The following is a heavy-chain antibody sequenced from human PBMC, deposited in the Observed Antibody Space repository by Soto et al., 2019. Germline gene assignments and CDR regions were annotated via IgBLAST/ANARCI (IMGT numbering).Heavy chain of an antibody. Sequence: PSETQSLTCAVSGYSIRSSDWWGWIRQPPGKGLEWIGYIYYNGNAYYNPSLRSRVSMSVDTSKNQFSLKLISVTAADTAVYYCARHFVAVVIKGWGYWGQGKLVTVSS. J-gene: IGHJ4*02. D-gene: IGHD3-10*01. CDR3: ARHFVAVVIKGWGY. V-gene: IGHV4-28*01. CDR2: IYYNGNA. CDR1: GYSIRSSDW.